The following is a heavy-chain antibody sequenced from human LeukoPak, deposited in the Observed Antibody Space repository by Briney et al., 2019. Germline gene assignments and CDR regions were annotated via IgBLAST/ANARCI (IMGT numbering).Heavy chain of an antibody. J-gene: IGHJ4*02. Sequence: GGSLRLSCTASGFTFGDYAMSWFRQAPGKGLEGVGFIRSKAYGGTTEYAASVKGRFTISRDDSKSIAYLQMNSLKTEDTAVYYCTRGSSSWRFDYWGQGTLVTVSS. D-gene: IGHD6-13*01. CDR2: IRSKAYGGTT. CDR3: TRGSSSWRFDY. CDR1: GFTFGDYA. V-gene: IGHV3-49*03.